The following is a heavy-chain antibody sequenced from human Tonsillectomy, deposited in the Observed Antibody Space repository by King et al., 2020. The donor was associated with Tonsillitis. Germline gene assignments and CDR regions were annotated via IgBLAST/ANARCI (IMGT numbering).Heavy chain of an antibody. CDR2: INEDSSFI. J-gene: IGHJ3*02. V-gene: IGHV3-48*02. D-gene: IGHD1-26*01. CDR3: ARDSGRLARTSALDI. Sequence: VQLVESGGGLVQPGGSLRLSCAASGFSFSYYSMNWVRQAPGKGLEWLSYINEDSSFIYYADSVKGRFTISRDNAKNSLYLQMSSLRDEDAAVYYCARDSGRLARTSALDIWGQGTMATVSS. CDR1: GFSFSYYS.